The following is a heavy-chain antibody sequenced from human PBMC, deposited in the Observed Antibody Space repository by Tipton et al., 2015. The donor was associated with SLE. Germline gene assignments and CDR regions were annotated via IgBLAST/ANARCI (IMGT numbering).Heavy chain of an antibody. CDR2: ISSSSSYI. V-gene: IGHV3-21*01. Sequence: LSLTCTVSGGSFSSGAYYWNWVRQHPGKGLEWVSSISSSSSYIYYADSVKGRFTISRDNAKNSLYLQMNSLRAEDTAVYYCARDSGSYYSDYWGQGTLVTVSS. D-gene: IGHD1-26*01. CDR1: GGSFSSGAYY. CDR3: ARDSGSYYSDY. J-gene: IGHJ4*02.